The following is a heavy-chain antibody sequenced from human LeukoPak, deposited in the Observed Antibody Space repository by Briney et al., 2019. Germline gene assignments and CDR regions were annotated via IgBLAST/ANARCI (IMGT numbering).Heavy chain of an antibody. CDR3: ARGHSGGAAGFDY. Sequence: PSETLSLTCAVYGGSFSGYYWSWIRQPPGEGLEWIGEINHSGSTNYNPSLKSRVTISVDTSKNQFSLKLSSVTAADTAVYYCARGHSGGAAGFDYWGQGTLVTVSS. CDR2: INHSGST. CDR1: GGSFSGYY. J-gene: IGHJ4*02. D-gene: IGHD6-13*01. V-gene: IGHV4-34*01.